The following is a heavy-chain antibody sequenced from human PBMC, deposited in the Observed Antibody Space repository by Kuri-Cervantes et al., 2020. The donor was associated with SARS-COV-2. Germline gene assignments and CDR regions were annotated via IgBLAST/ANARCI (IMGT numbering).Heavy chain of an antibody. J-gene: IGHJ6*03. D-gene: IGHD2-2*01. CDR2: ISWNSGSI. V-gene: IGHV3-9*01. CDR1: GFTFDDYA. Sequence: SLKISCAASGFTFDDYAMHWVRQAPGKGLEWVSGISWNSGSIGYADSVKGRFTISRDNAKNTLYLQMNSLRAEDTAVYYCAKDRGLGYCSSTSCRYYYYMDVWGKGTTVTVSS. CDR3: AKDRGLGYCSSTSCRYYYYMDV.